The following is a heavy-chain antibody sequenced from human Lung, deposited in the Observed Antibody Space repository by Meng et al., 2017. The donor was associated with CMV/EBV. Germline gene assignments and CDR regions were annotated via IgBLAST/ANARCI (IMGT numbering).Heavy chain of an antibody. Sequence: QVPLVEFWGRVVQRGRSRRLSCEDSVFTFSSYARHWVRQAPGKGLEWVAVISYDGSNKYYADSVKGRFTISRDNSKNTLYLQMNSLRAEDTAVYYCARGQWHSLDYWGQGTLVTVSS. D-gene: IGHD6-19*01. V-gene: IGHV3-30-3*01. CDR3: ARGQWHSLDY. CDR2: ISYDGSNK. J-gene: IGHJ4*02. CDR1: VFTFSSYA.